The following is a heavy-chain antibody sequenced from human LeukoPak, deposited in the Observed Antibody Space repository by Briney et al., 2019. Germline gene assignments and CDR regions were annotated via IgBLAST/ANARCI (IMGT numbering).Heavy chain of an antibody. D-gene: IGHD1-20*01. CDR2: IYTSGST. CDR3: ASMDNWNAQVDY. Sequence: SETLSLTXTVSGGSISSYYWSWIRQPAGKGLEWIGRIYTSGSTNYNPSLKSRVTMSVDTSKNQFSLKLSSVTAADTAVYYCASMDNWNAQVDYWGQGTLVTVSS. J-gene: IGHJ4*02. V-gene: IGHV4-4*07. CDR1: GGSISSYY.